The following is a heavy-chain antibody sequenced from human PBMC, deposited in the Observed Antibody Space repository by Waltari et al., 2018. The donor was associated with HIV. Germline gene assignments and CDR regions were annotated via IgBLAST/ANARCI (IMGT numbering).Heavy chain of an antibody. CDR2: ISSSSSTI. CDR1: GFTFSRYS. Sequence: EVQLVESGGGLVQPGGSLRLSCAASGFTFSRYSMNWVGTAPGKGLEWVSYISSSSSTIYYADSVKGRFTISRDNAKNSLYLQMNSLRAEDTAVYYCARGRKYSSSEFDYWGQGTLVTVSS. J-gene: IGHJ4*02. V-gene: IGHV3-48*01. D-gene: IGHD6-13*01. CDR3: ARGRKYSSSEFDY.